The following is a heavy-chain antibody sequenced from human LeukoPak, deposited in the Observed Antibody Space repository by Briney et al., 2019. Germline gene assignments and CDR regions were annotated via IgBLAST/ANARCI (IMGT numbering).Heavy chain of an antibody. CDR1: GGSFSGYY. D-gene: IGHD6-13*01. V-gene: IGHV4-34*01. Sequence: PSETLSLTCAVYGGSFSGYYWSWIRQPPGKGLEWIGEINHSGSTNFNPSLKSRVTISVDTSKNQFSLKLSSVTAADTAVYYYARRTAAGLDVRTDYWGQGTLITVSS. J-gene: IGHJ4*02. CDR3: ARRTAAGLDVRTDY. CDR2: INHSGST.